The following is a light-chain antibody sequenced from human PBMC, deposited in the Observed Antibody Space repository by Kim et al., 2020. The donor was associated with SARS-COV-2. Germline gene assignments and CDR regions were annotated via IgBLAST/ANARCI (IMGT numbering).Light chain of an antibody. CDR1: QSVGNY. Sequence: SLSPGERATRSCKASQSVGNYLAWYKQKPGQAPRLLIYAASNRATGIPARFSGSGSGTDFTLTISSLEPEDFVLYYCHQRRDWPNTFGQGTKLEI. CDR2: AAS. J-gene: IGKJ2*01. V-gene: IGKV3-11*01. CDR3: HQRRDWPNT.